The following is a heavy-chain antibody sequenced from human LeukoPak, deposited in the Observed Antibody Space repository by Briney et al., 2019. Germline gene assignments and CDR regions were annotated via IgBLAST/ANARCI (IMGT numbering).Heavy chain of an antibody. Sequence: SETLSLTCTVSGGSISSYYWSWIRQPPGKGLEWIGYIYYSGSTNYNPSLKGRVTISVDTSKNQFSLKLSSVTAADTAVYYCARDHTLGYCSSTSCYTGDAFDIWGQGTMVTVSS. CDR2: IYYSGST. CDR3: ARDHTLGYCSSTSCYTGDAFDI. J-gene: IGHJ3*02. D-gene: IGHD2-2*02. CDR1: GGSISSYY. V-gene: IGHV4-59*01.